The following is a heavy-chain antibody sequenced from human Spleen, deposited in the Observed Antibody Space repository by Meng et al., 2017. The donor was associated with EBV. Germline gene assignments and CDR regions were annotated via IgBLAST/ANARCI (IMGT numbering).Heavy chain of an antibody. V-gene: IGHV3-11*01. CDR2: ISSSGSII. D-gene: IGHD2-2*01. J-gene: IGHJ5*02. CDR3: ARIPAWFDP. CDR1: GFIFSDYY. Sequence: RVGSGGGLVKPGGSLRLSCAASGFIFSDYYMSWIRQAPGKGLEWVSYISSSGSIIYYADSVKGRFTISRDNSKNSLYLQMNSLRADDTAVYYCARIPAWFDPWGQGTLVTVSS.